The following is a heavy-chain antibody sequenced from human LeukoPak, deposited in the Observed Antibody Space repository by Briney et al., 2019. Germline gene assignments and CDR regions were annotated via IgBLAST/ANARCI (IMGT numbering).Heavy chain of an antibody. V-gene: IGHV4-4*02. CDR2: IYHSGST. J-gene: IGHJ3*02. CDR3: ARKGGYDILTGRDAFDI. D-gene: IGHD3-9*01. CDR1: GGSISSSNW. Sequence: PSETLSLTCAVSGGSISSSNWWSWVRQPPGKGLEWIGEIYHSGSTNYNPSLKSRVTISVDKSKNQFSLKLSSVTAADTAVYYCARKGGYDILTGRDAFDIWGQGTMVTVSS.